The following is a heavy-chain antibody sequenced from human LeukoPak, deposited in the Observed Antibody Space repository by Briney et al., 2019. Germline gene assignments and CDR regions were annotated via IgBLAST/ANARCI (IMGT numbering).Heavy chain of an antibody. CDR2: ITGRGTFT. D-gene: IGHD3-3*01. J-gene: IGHJ4*02. CDR3: ASVGATRRDY. CDR1: GITFINYS. V-gene: IGHV3-23*01. Sequence: PGGSLRLSCAASGITFINYSMTWVRQAPGKGLEWVSAITGRGTFTDYADSVKGRFTISRDNSKNTLYLQMNSLRAEDTAVYYCASVGATRRDYWGQGTLVTVSS.